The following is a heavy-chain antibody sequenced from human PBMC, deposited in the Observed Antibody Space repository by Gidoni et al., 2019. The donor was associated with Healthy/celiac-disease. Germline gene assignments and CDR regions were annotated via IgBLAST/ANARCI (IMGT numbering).Heavy chain of an antibody. CDR1: GFTFSSYD. D-gene: IGHD6-13*01. CDR2: IGTAGDT. J-gene: IGHJ2*01. V-gene: IGHV3-13*01. CDR3: ARAGIAAAGGYWYFEL. Sequence: EVQLVESGGGLVQPGGSLRLSCAASGFTFSSYDMHWVRQATGKGLEWVSAIGTAGDTYYPGSVKGRFTIARENAKNSLYLQRNSLRAGDTAVYYCARAGIAAAGGYWYFELWGRGTLVXVSS.